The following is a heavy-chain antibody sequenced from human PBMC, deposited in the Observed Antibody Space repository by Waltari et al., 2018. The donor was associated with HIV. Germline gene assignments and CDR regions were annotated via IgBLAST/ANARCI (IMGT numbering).Heavy chain of an antibody. J-gene: IGHJ4*02. V-gene: IGHV1-69*04. CDR3: ASDSDQDYGKHIDY. CDR2: IIPILGIA. Sequence: QVQLVQSGAEVKKPGSSVKVSCKASGGTFSSYAISWVRQAPGQGLEWMGRIIPILGIANYAQKFQGRVTITADKSTSTAYMELSSLRSEDTAVYYCASDSDQDYGKHIDYWGQGTLVTVSS. D-gene: IGHD3-16*01. CDR1: GGTFSSYA.